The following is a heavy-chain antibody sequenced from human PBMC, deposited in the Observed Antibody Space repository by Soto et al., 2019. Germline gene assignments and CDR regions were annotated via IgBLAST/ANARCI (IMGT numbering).Heavy chain of an antibody. J-gene: IGHJ4*02. CDR3: TRDGTAAGDT. CDR2: VFSSGSA. V-gene: IGHV4-4*07. D-gene: IGHD1-1*01. Sequence: SETLSLTCIVSGVSVTSYTWSLVRQPANKGVEWIGRVFSSGSATYSPSLKSRVRISMDTPRNRISLKLDSVTAADAGVYYCTRDGTAAGDTWGPGTLVTVSS. CDR1: GVSVTSYT.